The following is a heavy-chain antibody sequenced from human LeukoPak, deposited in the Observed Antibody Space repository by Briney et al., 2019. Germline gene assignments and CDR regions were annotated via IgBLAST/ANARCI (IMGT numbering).Heavy chain of an antibody. J-gene: IGHJ6*02. CDR2: ISGDGGST. CDR3: AKNYYGSGSYYIYYYYYGMDV. D-gene: IGHD3-10*01. Sequence: PGGSLRLSCAASGFTFDDYAMHWVRQAPGKGLEWVSLISGDGGSTYYADSVKGRFTISRDNSKNSLYLQMNSLRTEDTALYYCAKNYYGSGSYYIYYYYYGMDVWGQGTTVTVSS. V-gene: IGHV3-43*02. CDR1: GFTFDDYA.